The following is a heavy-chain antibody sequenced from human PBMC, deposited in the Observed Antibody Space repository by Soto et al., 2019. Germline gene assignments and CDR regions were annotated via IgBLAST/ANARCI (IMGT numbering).Heavy chain of an antibody. J-gene: IGHJ4*02. V-gene: IGHV3-9*01. CDR1: AFTFDDNA. Sequence: SLRLSCAVSAFTFDDNAMHWARQAPEKGLEWVSGINWKSHIGYADSVKGRFTISRDNAANSLYLQINSLRAEDTLLYYCARSQDRGGRTTFIYWGQGTQVTVSS. CDR2: INWKSHI. D-gene: IGHD3-16*01. CDR3: ARSQDRGGRTTFIY.